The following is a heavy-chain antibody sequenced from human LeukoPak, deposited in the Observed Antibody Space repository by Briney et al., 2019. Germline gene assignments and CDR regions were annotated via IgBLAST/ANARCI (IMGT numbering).Heavy chain of an antibody. CDR2: ISGSGGST. J-gene: IGHJ3*02. CDR1: GFTFSSYA. CDR3: AKGQKDGDAFDI. V-gene: IGHV3-23*01. Sequence: PGGSLRLSCAASGFTFSSYAMCWVRQAPGKGLEWVSAISGSGGSTYYADSVKGRFTISRDNSKNTLYLQMNSLRAEDTAVYYCAKGQKDGDAFDIWGQGTMVTVSS.